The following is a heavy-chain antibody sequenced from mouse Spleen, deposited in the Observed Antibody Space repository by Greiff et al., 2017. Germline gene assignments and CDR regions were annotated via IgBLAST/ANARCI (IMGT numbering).Heavy chain of an antibody. CDR3: ARHVYGNFRYFDV. V-gene: IGHV5-12-2*01. CDR2: IRIGGDT. J-gene: IGHJ1*01. D-gene: IGHD2-1*01. CDR1: GFTFSSYT. Sequence: EVQGVESGGGLVQPGGSLKLSCTASGFTFSSYTMSWVRQIPEKRLEWVAYIRIGGDTYYPDTVKGRFTISRDIAKNTLYLQMSSLKSEDTAMYYCARHVYGNFRYFDVWGAGTTVTVSS.